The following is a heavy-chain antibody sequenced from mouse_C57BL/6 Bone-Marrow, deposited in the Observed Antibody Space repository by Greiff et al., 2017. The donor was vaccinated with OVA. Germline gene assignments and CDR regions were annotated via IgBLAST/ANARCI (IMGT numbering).Heavy chain of an antibody. Sequence: VKLMESGAELVRPGTSVKVSCKASGYAFTDYSIEWVKQRPGQGLEWIGVINPGSGGTNYNEKFKGKATLTADKSSSTAYMQLSSLTSEDSAVYFGARERLRRVYAMDYWGQGTSVTVSS. CDR2: INPGSGGT. V-gene: IGHV1-54*01. CDR3: ARERLRRVYAMDY. D-gene: IGHD2-4*01. J-gene: IGHJ4*01. CDR1: GYAFTDYS.